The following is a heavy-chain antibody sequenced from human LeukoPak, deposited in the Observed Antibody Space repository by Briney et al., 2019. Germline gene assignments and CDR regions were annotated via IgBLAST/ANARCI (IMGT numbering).Heavy chain of an antibody. V-gene: IGHV1-24*01. D-gene: IGHD3-10*01. Sequence: ASVKVSCKVSGYTLTELSMHWVRQAPGKGLEWMGCFGPEDGETIYAQKFQGRVTMTEDTSTDTAYMELSSLRSEDTAVYYCATGQRGQEGDNWFDPWGQGTLVTVSS. CDR3: ATGQRGQEGDNWFDP. CDR1: GYTLTELS. CDR2: FGPEDGET. J-gene: IGHJ5*02.